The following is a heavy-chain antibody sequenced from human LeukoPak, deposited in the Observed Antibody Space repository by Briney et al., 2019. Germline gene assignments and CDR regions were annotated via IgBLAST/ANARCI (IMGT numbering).Heavy chain of an antibody. D-gene: IGHD6-13*01. J-gene: IGHJ3*02. CDR2: IKQDGSEK. V-gene: IGHV3-7*03. CDR3: AKDTGVTGIAAGWDAFDI. Sequence: GGSLRLSCAASGFTFSSYWMSWVRQAPGKGLEWVANIKQDGSEKYYVDSVKGRFTISRDNAKNSLYLQMNSLRAEDTALYYCAKDTGVTGIAAGWDAFDIWGQGTMVTVSS. CDR1: GFTFSSYW.